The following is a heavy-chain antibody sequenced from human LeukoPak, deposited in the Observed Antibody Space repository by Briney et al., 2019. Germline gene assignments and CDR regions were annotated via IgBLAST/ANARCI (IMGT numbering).Heavy chain of an antibody. CDR1: GFTFSSYD. J-gene: IGHJ4*02. Sequence: PGGSLRLSCAASGFTFSSYDMHWVRQATGKGLEWVSAIGTAGDTYYPGSVKGRFTISRDNAKNSLYLQMNSLRAEDTAVYYCARDTMIKSPGGYYDRFDYWGQGTLVTVSS. CDR2: IGTAGDT. CDR3: ARDTMIKSPGGYYDRFDY. D-gene: IGHD3-22*01. V-gene: IGHV3-13*01.